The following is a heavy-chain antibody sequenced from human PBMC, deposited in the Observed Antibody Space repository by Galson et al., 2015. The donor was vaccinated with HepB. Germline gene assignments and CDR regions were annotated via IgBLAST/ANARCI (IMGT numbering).Heavy chain of an antibody. CDR1: GYNFTFYG. J-gene: IGHJ4*02. D-gene: IGHD3-22*01. CDR2: ISGYSGYT. Sequence: SVKVSCKASGYNFTFYGMSWVRQAPGQGLEWMGWISGYSGYTKCAQKVEGRVTMTTDRSTSTAFMELRSLRSDDTAVYYCARDRRDYYDSSGYFDYWGQGILVTVSS. CDR3: ARDRRDYYDSSGYFDY. V-gene: IGHV1-18*01.